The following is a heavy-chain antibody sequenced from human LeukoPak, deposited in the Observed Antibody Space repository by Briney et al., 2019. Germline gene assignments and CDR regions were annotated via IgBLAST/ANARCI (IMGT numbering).Heavy chain of an antibody. CDR1: GFTFSSYG. CDR3: ARGFGGDYEFDY. Sequence: GRSLRLSCAASGFTFSSYGMYWVRQAPGKGLEWVAVIWYDGSNKYYADSVKGRFTISRDNSKNTLYLQMNSLRAEDTAVYYCARGFGGDYEFDYWGQGTLVTVSS. V-gene: IGHV3-33*01. J-gene: IGHJ4*02. D-gene: IGHD4-17*01. CDR2: IWYDGSNK.